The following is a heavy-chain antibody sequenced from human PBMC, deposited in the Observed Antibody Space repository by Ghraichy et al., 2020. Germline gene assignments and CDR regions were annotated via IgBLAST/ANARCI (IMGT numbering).Heavy chain of an antibody. D-gene: IGHD3-3*01. CDR1: GGSISSTSYY. Sequence: SQTLSLTCAVSGGSISSTSYYWSWIRQPPGKGLEWIGSVYYTGSTHYNPSLKSRVTISADTSKKQFSLKLSSVTAADTAVYYCARDLSRYDFWSGYYRADYYNIGMDVWGHGTTGTVAS. J-gene: IGHJ6*02. CDR3: ARDLSRYDFWSGYYRADYYNIGMDV. V-gene: IGHV4-39*07. CDR2: VYYTGST.